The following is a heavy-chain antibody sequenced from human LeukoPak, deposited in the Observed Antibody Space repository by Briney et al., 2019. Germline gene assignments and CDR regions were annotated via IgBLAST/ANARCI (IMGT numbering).Heavy chain of an antibody. V-gene: IGHV1-46*01. D-gene: IGHD1-26*01. J-gene: IGHJ3*02. CDR2: LNPNDGHT. CDR1: GYTFTTYD. CDR3: ARLSSGSYTRGTFDI. Sequence: ASVKVSCKASGYTFTTYDINWVRQAPGQGLEWMGILNPNDGHTTYAQMFQGRVTMTRDTSSNTVYMELSSLRYEDTAVYFCARLSSGSYTRGTFDIWGQGTLVTVSS.